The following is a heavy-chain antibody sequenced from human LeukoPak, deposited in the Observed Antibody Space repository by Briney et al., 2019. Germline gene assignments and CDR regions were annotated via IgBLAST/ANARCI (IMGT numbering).Heavy chain of an antibody. D-gene: IGHD6-13*01. J-gene: IGHJ3*02. V-gene: IGHV1-69*06. CDR1: GGTFNKYS. CDR3: ARDGFSSARALDI. Sequence: GSSVKVSCKASGGTFNKYSISWVRQAPGQGPEWMGGIIPMFVTANYAQKFQGRLTITADKSTSTAYMELSSLRSEDTAVYYCARDGFSSARALDIWPRDTIVSVPS. CDR2: IIPMFVTA.